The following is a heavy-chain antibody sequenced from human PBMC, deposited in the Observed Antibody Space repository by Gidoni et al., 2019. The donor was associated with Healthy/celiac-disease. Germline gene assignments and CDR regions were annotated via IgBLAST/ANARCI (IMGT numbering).Heavy chain of an antibody. CDR1: GGSISSSSYY. CDR2: IYYSGST. J-gene: IGHJ5*02. Sequence: QLQLQESGPGLVKPSETLSLTCTVSGGSISSSSYYWGWIRQPPGKGLEWIGSIYYSGSTYYNPSLKSRVTISVDTSKNQFSLKLSSVTAADTAVYYCARHPRNVVVVAATPGWFDPWGQGTLVTVSS. D-gene: IGHD2-15*01. V-gene: IGHV4-39*01. CDR3: ARHPRNVVVVAATPGWFDP.